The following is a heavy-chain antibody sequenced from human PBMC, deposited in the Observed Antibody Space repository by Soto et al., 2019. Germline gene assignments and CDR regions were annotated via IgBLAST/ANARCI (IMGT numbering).Heavy chain of an antibody. CDR2: ISLSSSTI. CDR3: ARDSRNYYYYMDV. Sequence: EVQLVESGGGLVQPGGSLRLSCAASGFTFSSYNMNWVRQAPGKGLEWISDISLSSSTIFYADSVKCRFTISRDNAKNSLYLQMTSLRAEDTAVYYCARDSRNYYYYMDVWGKGTTVTVSS. J-gene: IGHJ6*03. CDR1: GFTFSSYN. V-gene: IGHV3-48*01.